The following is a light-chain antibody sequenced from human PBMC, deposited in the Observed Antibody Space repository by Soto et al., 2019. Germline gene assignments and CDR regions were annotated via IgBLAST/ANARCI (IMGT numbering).Light chain of an antibody. J-gene: IGLJ1*01. CDR3: LVIFSGVGEV. CDR1: TGAVTSGHY. V-gene: IGLV7-46*01. Sequence: QAVVTQDPSLTVSPGGTVTLTCGSSTGAVTSGHYPHWFQQKPGQAPRTLIYDTSNRHSWTPARFSGSLLGGKAALTLSGAQPEDDADYYCLVIFSGVGEVFGTGTKVTVL. CDR2: DTS.